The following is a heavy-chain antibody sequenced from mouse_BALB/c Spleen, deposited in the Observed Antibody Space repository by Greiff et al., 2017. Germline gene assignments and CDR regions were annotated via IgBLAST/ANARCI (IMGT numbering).Heavy chain of an antibody. CDR2: IDPENGDT. CDR3: NAARATWAMDY. CDR1: GFNINDYY. D-gene: IGHD3-1*01. V-gene: IGHV14-4*02. Sequence: VQLQQSGAELVRSGASVKLSCTASGFNINDYYMHWVKQRPEQGLEWIGWIDPENGDTEYAPKFQGKATMTADTSSNTAYLQLSSLTSEDTAVYYCNAARATWAMDYWGQGTSVTVSS. J-gene: IGHJ4*01.